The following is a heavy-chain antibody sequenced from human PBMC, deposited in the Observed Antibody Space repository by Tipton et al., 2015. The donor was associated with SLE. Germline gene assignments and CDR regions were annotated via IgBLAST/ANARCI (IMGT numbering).Heavy chain of an antibody. CDR3: ARGGGSTVTLQPYYFDY. Sequence: TLSLTCTVSGGSISSSSYYWGWIRQPPGQGLEWIGSIYYSGSTYYNPSLKSRVTISVDTSKNQFSLKLSSVTAADTAVYYCARGGGSTVTLQPYYFDYWGQGTLVTVSS. CDR1: GGSISSSSYY. J-gene: IGHJ4*02. D-gene: IGHD4-17*01. V-gene: IGHV4-39*07. CDR2: IYYSGST.